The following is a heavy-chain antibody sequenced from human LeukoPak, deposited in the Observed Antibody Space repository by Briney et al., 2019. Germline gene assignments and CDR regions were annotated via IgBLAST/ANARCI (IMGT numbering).Heavy chain of an antibody. D-gene: IGHD2-2*01. CDR2: MNPISGNT. CDR1: GYTFTSYD. Sequence: GGSVKVSCKASGYTFTSYDISWGRQATGQGLECMGWMNPISGNTSCAQKFQGRVTMSRNTSISTAYMELSTLRSEDTAVYYCARGVVPAAQDYYYYYGMDVWGQGTTVTVSS. J-gene: IGHJ6*02. V-gene: IGHV1-8*01. CDR3: ARGVVPAAQDYYYYYGMDV.